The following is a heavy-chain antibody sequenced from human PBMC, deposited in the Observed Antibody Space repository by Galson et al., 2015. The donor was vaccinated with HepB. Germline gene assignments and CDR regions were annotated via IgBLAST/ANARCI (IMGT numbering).Heavy chain of an antibody. D-gene: IGHD6-13*01. J-gene: IGHJ3*02. V-gene: IGHV4-39*01. CDR1: GGSISSSSYY. Sequence: SETLSLTCTVSGGSISSSSYYWGWIRQPPGKGLEWIGYIYYSGSTNYNPSLKSRVTISVDTPKNQFSLKLSSVTAADTAVYYCARGAANLDAFDIWGQGTVVTVSS. CDR3: ARGAANLDAFDI. CDR2: IYYSGST.